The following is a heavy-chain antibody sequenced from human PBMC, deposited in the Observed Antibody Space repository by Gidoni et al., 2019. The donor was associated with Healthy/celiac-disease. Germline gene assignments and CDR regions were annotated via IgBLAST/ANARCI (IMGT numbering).Heavy chain of an antibody. CDR3: ARDRVASGGFDY. V-gene: IGHV3-33*01. J-gene: IGHJ4*02. CDR2: IWYDGSNK. D-gene: IGHD2-15*01. CDR1: GFPFSSYG. Sequence: QVQRVESGGGVVQPGRSLRLAWAASGFPFSSYGMHWARQAPGKGLGLVAFIWYDGSNKSYADSLKGRFTISRDNSKNTLYLQMNSLRAEDTAVYYCARDRVASGGFDYWGQGTLVTVSS.